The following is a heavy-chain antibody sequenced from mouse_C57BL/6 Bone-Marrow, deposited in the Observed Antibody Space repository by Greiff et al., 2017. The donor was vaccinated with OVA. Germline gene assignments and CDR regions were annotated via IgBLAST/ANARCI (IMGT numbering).Heavy chain of an antibody. CDR1: GYSFTDYN. J-gene: IGHJ2*01. V-gene: IGHV1-39*01. CDR2: INPNYGTT. CDR3: AITDGSYFDY. D-gene: IGHD2-3*01. Sequence: VQLQQSGPELVKPGASVKLSCKASGYSFTDYNMNWVKQSNGQSLEWIGGINPNYGTTSYNQKFKGKATLTVDQSSSTAYMQLNSVTSEDSAVNYCAITDGSYFDYWGQGTTLTVSA.